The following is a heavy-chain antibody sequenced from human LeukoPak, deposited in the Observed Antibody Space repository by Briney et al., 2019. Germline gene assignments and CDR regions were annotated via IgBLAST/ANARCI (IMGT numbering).Heavy chain of an antibody. CDR3: ARDGDYYDSSGYLDY. CDR2: ISGSTTYT. CDR1: GFIFSDYY. Sequence: GGSLRLSCAASGFIFSDYYMSWIRQAPGKGLEWVSYISGSTTYTNYADSVKGRFTTSRDNSKNTLYLQMNSLRAEDTAVYYCARDGDYYDSSGYLDYWGQGILVTVSS. V-gene: IGHV3-11*06. D-gene: IGHD3-22*01. J-gene: IGHJ4*02.